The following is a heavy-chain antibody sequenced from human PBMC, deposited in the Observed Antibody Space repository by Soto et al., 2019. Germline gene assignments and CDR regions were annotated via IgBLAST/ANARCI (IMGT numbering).Heavy chain of an antibody. Sequence: PGGSLRLSCAASGFAFSSYGMHWVRQAPGKGLEWVAVIWYDGSNKYYADSVKGRFTISRDNSKNTLYLQMNSLRAEDTAVYYCARDSPRAPYCFDYWGQGTLVTVSS. CDR1: GFAFSSYG. J-gene: IGHJ4*02. CDR2: IWYDGSNK. CDR3: ARDSPRAPYCFDY. V-gene: IGHV3-33*01.